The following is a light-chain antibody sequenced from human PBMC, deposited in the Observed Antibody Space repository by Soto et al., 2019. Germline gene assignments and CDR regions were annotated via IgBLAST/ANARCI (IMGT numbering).Light chain of an antibody. V-gene: IGKV3-11*01. CDR2: DAS. CDR1: QSVSSY. Sequence: EIVLTQSPATLSLSPGERATLSCRASQSVSSYLAWYQQKPGQAPRLLIYDASNRATGIPARFIGSGSGTDFTLTISSLEPDDFADYYRQQRSDWPSTVGGGTKVQIK. J-gene: IGKJ4*01. CDR3: QQRSDWPST.